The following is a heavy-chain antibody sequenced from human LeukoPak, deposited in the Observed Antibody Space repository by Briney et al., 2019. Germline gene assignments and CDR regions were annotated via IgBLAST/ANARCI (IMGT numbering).Heavy chain of an antibody. CDR3: AREPGEYGMDV. CDR2: INPSGGST. J-gene: IGHJ6*04. V-gene: IGHV1-46*01. Sequence: ASVKVSCKASGYTFTSYYMHWVRQAPGQGLDWMGIINPSGGSTSYAQKFRGRATMPRDTSTSTVYMELSSLRSEDTAVYYCAREPGEYGMDVWGKGTTVTVSS. D-gene: IGHD3-10*01. CDR1: GYTFTSYY.